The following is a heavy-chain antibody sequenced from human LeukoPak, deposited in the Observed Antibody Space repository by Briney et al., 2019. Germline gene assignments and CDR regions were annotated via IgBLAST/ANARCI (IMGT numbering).Heavy chain of an antibody. CDR1: GFTFSSYS. J-gene: IGHJ6*02. D-gene: IGHD1-1*01. CDR2: ISSSSSTI. CDR3: ARDLWNWNGYGMDV. V-gene: IGHV3-48*02. Sequence: GGSLRLSCAASGFTFSSYSMNWVRQAPGKGLEWVSYISSSSSTIYYADSVKGRFTISRDNAKNSLYLQMNSLRDEDTAVYYCARDLWNWNGYGMDVWGQGTMVTVSS.